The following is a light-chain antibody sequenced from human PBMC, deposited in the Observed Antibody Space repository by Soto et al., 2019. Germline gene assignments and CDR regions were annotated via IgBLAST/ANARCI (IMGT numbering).Light chain of an antibody. J-gene: IGLJ1*01. CDR3: QVWASTEALFV. Sequence: SYELTQPPSVSVAPGQTARITCGGDKIGSKIVHWYRQRPGQAPVAVVFDASDRPSGIPDRISASRSGDTATLTISRVDAGDEPDYYGQVWASTEALFVFGSGTKVTVL. CDR1: KIGSKI. V-gene: IGLV3-21*02. CDR2: DAS.